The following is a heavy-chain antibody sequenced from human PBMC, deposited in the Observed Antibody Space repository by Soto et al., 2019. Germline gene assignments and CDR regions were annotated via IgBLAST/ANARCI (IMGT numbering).Heavy chain of an antibody. V-gene: IGHV3-30*18. CDR2: ISYDGSYK. J-gene: IGHJ4*02. Sequence: QVQLVESGGGVVQPVRSLRLSCASSGFTVSSYGMHWVRQAPGKGLEWVAVISYDGSYKYYADSVKGRFTISRDNSKNTLYLQMNSLRAEDTALYYCAKWAGGFDYWGQGTLVTVSS. CDR1: GFTVSSYG. CDR3: AKWAGGFDY.